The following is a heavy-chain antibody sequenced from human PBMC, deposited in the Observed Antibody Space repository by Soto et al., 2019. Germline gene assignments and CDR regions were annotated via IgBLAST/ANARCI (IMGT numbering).Heavy chain of an antibody. Sequence: SETLSLTCTVSGGSISSNYWSWIRQPPGKGLEWIGYINHSGSTNYNPSLMSRVTISVDTSKNQFSLKLRSVTAADTAVYYCARTGNSGYFWSVDYWGQGTLVTVSS. CDR2: INHSGST. CDR3: ARTGNSGYFWSVDY. CDR1: GGSISSNY. J-gene: IGHJ4*02. D-gene: IGHD3-22*01. V-gene: IGHV4-59*01.